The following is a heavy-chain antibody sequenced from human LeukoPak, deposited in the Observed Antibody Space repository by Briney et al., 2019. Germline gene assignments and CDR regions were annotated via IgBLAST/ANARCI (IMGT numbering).Heavy chain of an antibody. CDR2: IYGGGST. J-gene: IGHJ4*02. V-gene: IGHV3-53*01. CDR3: AKDCDYYYDSSAFDY. Sequence: GGSLRLSCAASGFTVSGYYMNWVRQAPGKGLEWVSVIYGGGSTYYADSVRGRFTISRDNSKNTLYLQMNSLRAEDTAVYYCAKDCDYYYDSSAFDYWGQGTLVTVSS. D-gene: IGHD3-22*01. CDR1: GFTVSGYY.